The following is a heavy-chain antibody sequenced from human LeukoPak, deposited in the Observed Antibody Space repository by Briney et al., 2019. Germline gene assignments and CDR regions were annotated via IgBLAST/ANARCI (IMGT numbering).Heavy chain of an antibody. CDR3: ARGGATFDY. CDR1: VVSISTYY. V-gene: IGHV4-59*12. J-gene: IGHJ4*02. Sequence: SETLSLTCTVSVVSISTYYWSWFRQPPGKGLEWIGYISNSGSTTYSPSLKSRVTISVDTSKNQFSLKLSSVTAADTAVYYCARGGATFDYWGQGTLVTVSS. D-gene: IGHD1-26*01. CDR2: ISNSGST.